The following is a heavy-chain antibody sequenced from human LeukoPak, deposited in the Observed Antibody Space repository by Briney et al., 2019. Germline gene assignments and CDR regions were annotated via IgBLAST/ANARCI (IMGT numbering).Heavy chain of an antibody. J-gene: IGHJ3*02. CDR3: ARLPLTWYAFDI. Sequence: SETLSLTCTVSGGSISSYYWSWIRQPPGKGLEWIGYIYYSGSTNYYPSLKSRVTISVDTSKNQFSLKLSSVTAADTAVYYCARLPLTWYAFDIWGQGTMVTVSS. CDR1: GGSISSYY. CDR2: IYYSGST. D-gene: IGHD2-8*02. V-gene: IGHV4-59*01.